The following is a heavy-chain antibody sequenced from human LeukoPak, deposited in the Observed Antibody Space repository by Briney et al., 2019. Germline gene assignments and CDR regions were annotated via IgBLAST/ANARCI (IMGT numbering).Heavy chain of an antibody. J-gene: IGHJ4*02. D-gene: IGHD5/OR15-5a*01. CDR2: ISTSRRAT. CDR3: AKARGSSVYEQFDY. CDR1: GFAFSTYA. V-gene: IGHV3-23*01. Sequence: PGGSLRLSCAASGFAFSTYAMTWVRQAPEKGLQWVSTISTSRRATYYADSVEGRFTISRDNSKNTLYLQMNSLRADDTAVYYCAKARGSSVYEQFDYWGQGTQVTVS.